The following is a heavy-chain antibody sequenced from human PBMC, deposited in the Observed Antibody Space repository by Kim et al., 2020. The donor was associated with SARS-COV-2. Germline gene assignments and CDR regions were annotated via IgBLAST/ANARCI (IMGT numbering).Heavy chain of an antibody. CDR2: IYPGDSDT. Sequence: GESLKISCKGSGYSFTSYWIGWVRQMPGKGLEWMGIIYPGDSDTRYSPSFQGQVTISADKSISTAYLQWSSLKASDTAMYYCARSSGETPSLYCTNGVCYDWYFDLWGRGTLVTVSS. CDR1: GYSFTSYW. CDR3: ARSSGETPSLYCTNGVCYDWYFDL. D-gene: IGHD2-8*01. J-gene: IGHJ2*01. V-gene: IGHV5-51*01.